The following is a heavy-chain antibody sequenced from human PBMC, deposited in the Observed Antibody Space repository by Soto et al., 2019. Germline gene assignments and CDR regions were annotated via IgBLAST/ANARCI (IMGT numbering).Heavy chain of an antibody. CDR2: GYQSGNT. CDR3: ARHDLQNECDW. J-gene: IGHJ6*04. D-gene: IGHD2-21*02. Sequence: PSETRSLTCSVSGVSISSSSHYWAWIRQAPGQGLEWIGSGYQSGNTYYNPSLRNRVAVSVDKSTNQISLRVKSVTASDTGVYFCARHDLQNECDWWGKGNTVSVSS. CDR1: GVSISSSSHY. V-gene: IGHV4-39*01.